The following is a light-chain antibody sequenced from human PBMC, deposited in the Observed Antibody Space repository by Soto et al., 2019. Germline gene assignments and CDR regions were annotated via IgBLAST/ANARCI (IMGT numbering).Light chain of an antibody. V-gene: IGKV1-6*01. J-gene: IGKJ4*01. CDR2: AAS. Sequence: AIQITQSPSSLSASIGDRVTISCRASQGIRNYLGWYQQKPGKAPKLLIYAASSLQSGVPSRFSGSGSGTDFTLTISSLQPEDFATYYCLQDYNYPLTIGGGTKVEIK. CDR1: QGIRNY. CDR3: LQDYNYPLT.